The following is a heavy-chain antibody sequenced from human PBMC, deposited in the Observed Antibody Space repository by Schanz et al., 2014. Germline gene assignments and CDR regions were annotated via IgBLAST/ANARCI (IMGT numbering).Heavy chain of an antibody. D-gene: IGHD3-10*01. V-gene: IGHV3-74*02. CDR3: AKGRFGELSAFDI. CDR2: IKSDGSST. CDR1: GFNFSSYS. Sequence: EVQLVESGGGLVQPGGSLRLSCAASGFNFSSYSLNWVRQAPGKGLEWVSRIKSDGSSTSYADSVKGRFTISRDNAKNTLYLQMNSLRAEDTAVYYCAKGRFGELSAFDIWGQGTMVTVSS. J-gene: IGHJ3*02.